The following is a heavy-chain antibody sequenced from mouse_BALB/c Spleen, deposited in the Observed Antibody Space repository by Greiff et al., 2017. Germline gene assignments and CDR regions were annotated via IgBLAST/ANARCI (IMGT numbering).Heavy chain of an antibody. CDR2: IWAGGST. D-gene: IGHD2-10*02. V-gene: IGHV2-9*02. CDR3: AREKYGKAFDY. CDR1: GFSLTSYG. Sequence: VKLVESGPGLVAPSQSLSITCTVSGFSLTSYGVHWVRQPPGKGLEWLGVIWAGGSTNYNSALMSRLSISKDNSTSQVFLKMNSLQTDDTAMYYCAREKYGKAFDYWGQGTTLTVSS. J-gene: IGHJ2*01.